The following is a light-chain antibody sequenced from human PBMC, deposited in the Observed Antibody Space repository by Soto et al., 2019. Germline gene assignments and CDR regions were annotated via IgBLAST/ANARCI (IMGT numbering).Light chain of an antibody. Sequence: QYVLTQSSSASASLGSSVKLTCPLSSGHSSYIIAWHQQQPGKAPRYLMKLEGSGSYNKVSGVPDRFSGYSSGADRYLTITILQSKEQANYYCLNCDSNTRVFGGRT. CDR3: LNCDSNTRV. CDR2: LEGSGSY. J-gene: IGLJ2*01. CDR1: SGHSSYI. V-gene: IGLV4-60*03.